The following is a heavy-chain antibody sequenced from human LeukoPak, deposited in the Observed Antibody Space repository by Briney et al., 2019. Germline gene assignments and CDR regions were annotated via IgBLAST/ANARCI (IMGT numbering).Heavy chain of an antibody. CDR3: AKGLGLGEVVPAASDY. V-gene: IGHV3-23*01. Sequence: PGGSLRLSCAASGFTFSSYAMSWVRQAPGKGLEWVSAISGGGGSTYYADSVKGRFTISRDNSKNTLYLQMNSLRAEDTAVYYCAKGLGLGEVVPAASDYWGQGTLVTVSS. CDR1: GFTFSSYA. D-gene: IGHD2-2*01. CDR2: ISGGGGST. J-gene: IGHJ4*02.